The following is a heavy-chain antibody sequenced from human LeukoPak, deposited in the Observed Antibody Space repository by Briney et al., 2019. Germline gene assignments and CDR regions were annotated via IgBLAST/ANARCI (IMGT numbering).Heavy chain of an antibody. D-gene: IGHD3-16*01. V-gene: IGHV6-1*01. CDR2: TYYMSNWYN. J-gene: IGHJ3*02. CDR3: GRADMMRARQFYAFDI. CDR1: GDSISSSSFS. Sequence: PSQTLSLTCAPSGDSISSSSFSWTWLRQSPWRGLGWLGRTYYMSNWYNDSAVSVKSRLTINPDTSKNQFSLHLNFVTPEDTAVYYWGRADMMRARQFYAFDIGGQGTMVTVSS.